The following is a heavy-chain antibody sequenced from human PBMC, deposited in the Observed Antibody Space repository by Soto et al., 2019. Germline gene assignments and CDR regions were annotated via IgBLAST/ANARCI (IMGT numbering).Heavy chain of an antibody. D-gene: IGHD3-16*02. CDR2: ISDTGRTI. CDR1: GDDFRGSY. J-gene: IGHJ5*02. CDR3: AGFKEGKIVGLRWLDP. V-gene: IGHV3-11*01. Sequence: HLEESGGGLVEPGGYLRLTCVGSGDDFRGSYMNWIRQAPGKGLEWISYISDTGRTIHYADSVKGRFVISRDNSRDSLYLQMNDLRADDTAIYYCAGFKEGKIVGLRWLDPCCQGTRVTVSS.